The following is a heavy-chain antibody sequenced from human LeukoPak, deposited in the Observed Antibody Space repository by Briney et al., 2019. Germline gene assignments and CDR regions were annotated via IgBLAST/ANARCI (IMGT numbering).Heavy chain of an antibody. Sequence: SGGSLRLSCAASGFTFSTYSMNWVRQAPGKGLEWVSSISSSSSFIYYADSVKGRFTISRDNAKNSLYLQMNSLRAEDTAVYYCARVDYGDYLGYWGQGTLVTVSS. CDR3: ARVDYGDYLGY. J-gene: IGHJ4*02. D-gene: IGHD4-17*01. CDR1: GFTFSTYS. CDR2: ISSSSSFI. V-gene: IGHV3-21*01.